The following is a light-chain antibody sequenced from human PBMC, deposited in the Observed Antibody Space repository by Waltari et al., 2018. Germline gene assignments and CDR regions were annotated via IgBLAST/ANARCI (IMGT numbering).Light chain of an antibody. J-gene: IGKJ4*01. CDR1: QRVSSY. CDR2: DAS. V-gene: IGKV3-11*01. Sequence: EIVLTQSPATLSLSPGERATLSCRASQRVSSYLAWYQQKPGQAPRLLIYDASNRATGIPARFSGSGSGTDFTLTISSLEPEDFVVYYCQQRSNWPPGLTFGGGTKV. CDR3: QQRSNWPPGLT.